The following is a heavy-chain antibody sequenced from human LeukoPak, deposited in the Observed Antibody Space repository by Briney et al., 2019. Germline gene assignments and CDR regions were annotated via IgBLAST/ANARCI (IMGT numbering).Heavy chain of an antibody. V-gene: IGHV3-23*01. CDR3: VKDGIWSFDY. CDR1: GFTFSSYA. D-gene: IGHD6-13*01. CDR2: ISGSGGST. Sequence: GGSLRLSCAASGFTFSSYAMSWVRQAPGKGLEWVSAISGSGGSTYYADSVKGRFTISRDDAKNSLYLQMNSLRAEDTAVYYCVKDGIWSFDYWGQGTLVTVSS. J-gene: IGHJ4*02.